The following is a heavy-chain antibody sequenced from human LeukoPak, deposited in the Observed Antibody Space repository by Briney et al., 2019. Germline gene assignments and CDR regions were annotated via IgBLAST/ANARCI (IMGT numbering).Heavy chain of an antibody. J-gene: IGHJ6*03. CDR3: ARVDRYHYYLDV. V-gene: IGHV1-69*05. CDR2: IIPVFGTA. Sequence: SVKVSCKASVGTFSTYTITWVRQAPGQGLEWMGGIIPVFGTANHAQKFQGRVTVATDESTSTAYLELSSLRSEDTAIYYCARVDRYHYYLDVWGKGTTVTVSS. CDR1: VGTFSTYT.